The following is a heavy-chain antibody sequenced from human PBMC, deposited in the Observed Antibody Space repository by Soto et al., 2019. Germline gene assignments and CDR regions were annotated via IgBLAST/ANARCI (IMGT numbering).Heavy chain of an antibody. D-gene: IGHD2-15*01. V-gene: IGHV1-69*08. CDR3: ARDMVVVVVAATESWFDP. CDR1: GGTFSSYT. J-gene: IGHJ5*02. Sequence: QVQLVQSGAEVKKPGSSVKVSCKASGGTFSSYTISWVRQAPGRGLEWMGRIIPILGIANYAQKFQGRVTITADKSTSTAYMELSSLRSEDTAVYYCARDMVVVVVAATESWFDPWGQGTLVTVSS. CDR2: IIPILGIA.